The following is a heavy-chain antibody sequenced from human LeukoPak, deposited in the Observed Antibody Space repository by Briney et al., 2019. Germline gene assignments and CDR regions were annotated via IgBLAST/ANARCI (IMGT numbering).Heavy chain of an antibody. Sequence: PGGSLRLSCTVSGFTVSSNSMSWVRQAPGKGLEWVSFIYSDNTHYSDSVKGRFTISRDSSKSTLSLQMNSLRAEDTAIYYCATYRQVLLPFESWGQGTLVTVSS. J-gene: IGHJ4*02. V-gene: IGHV3-53*01. CDR1: GFTVSSNS. D-gene: IGHD2/OR15-2a*01. CDR3: ATYRQVLLPFES. CDR2: IYSDNT.